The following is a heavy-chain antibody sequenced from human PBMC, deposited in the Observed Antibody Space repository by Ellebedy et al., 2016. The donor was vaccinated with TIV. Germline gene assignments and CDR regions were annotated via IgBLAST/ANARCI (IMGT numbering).Heavy chain of an antibody. CDR2: ISGGSENT. CDR3: ARDPVGVGPAFDV. V-gene: IGHV3-23*01. Sequence: GESLKISCAASGFTFSDYAMSWVRQAPGKGLEWVSAISGGSENTFYAASVKGRFTIPRDNSKNTLYLQMNSLRAEDTAVYYCARDPVGVGPAFDVWGQGTMVTVSS. D-gene: IGHD4-23*01. CDR1: GFTFSDYA. J-gene: IGHJ3*01.